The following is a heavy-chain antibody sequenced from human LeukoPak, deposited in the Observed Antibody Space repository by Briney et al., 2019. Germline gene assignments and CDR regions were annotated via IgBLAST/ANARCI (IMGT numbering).Heavy chain of an antibody. CDR2: IYYSGST. D-gene: IGHD3-22*01. J-gene: IGHJ3*02. CDR1: GGSISSYY. V-gene: IGHV4-59*01. Sequence: PSETLSLTCTVSGGSISSYYWSWIRQPPGKGLEWIGYIYYSGSTNYNPSLKSRVTISVDTSKNQFSLKLSSVTAADTAVYYCARALRYCDSSGYYSADAFDIWGQGTMVTVSS. CDR3: ARALRYCDSSGYYSADAFDI.